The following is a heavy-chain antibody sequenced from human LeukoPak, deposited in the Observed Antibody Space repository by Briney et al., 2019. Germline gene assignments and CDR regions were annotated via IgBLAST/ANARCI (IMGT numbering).Heavy chain of an antibody. V-gene: IGHV3-7*01. CDR1: GFSFSSYW. CDR3: ARSGGSFQTFDY. Sequence: GGSLRLSCEGSGFSFSSYWMTWVRRLPGKGPEWVANIRQDESERYFADSVKGRFTISRDNAKNSLYLQMNSLRAEDTAVYYCARSGGSFQTFDYWGQGTLVTVSS. CDR2: IRQDESER. D-gene: IGHD2-15*01. J-gene: IGHJ4*02.